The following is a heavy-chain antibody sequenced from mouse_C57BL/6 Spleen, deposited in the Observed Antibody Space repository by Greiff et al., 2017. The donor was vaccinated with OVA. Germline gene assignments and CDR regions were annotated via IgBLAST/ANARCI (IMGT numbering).Heavy chain of an antibody. CDR1: GYTFTSYW. Sequence: QVQLQQSGAELAKPGASVKLSCKASGYTFTSYWLHWVKQRPGQGLEWIGYINPRSGYTQYTQKFKDKATLTADKSSSTAYMQLSSLTDEYSAVYYCARWPIYYYGSSYDWYFDVWGTGTTVTVSS. D-gene: IGHD1-1*01. CDR3: ARWPIYYYGSSYDWYFDV. CDR2: INPRSGYT. J-gene: IGHJ1*03. V-gene: IGHV1-7*01.